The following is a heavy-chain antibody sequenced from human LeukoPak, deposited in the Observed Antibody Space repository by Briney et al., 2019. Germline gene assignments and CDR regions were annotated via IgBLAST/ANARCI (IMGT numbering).Heavy chain of an antibody. CDR1: GFTFSSYA. D-gene: IGHD5-18*01. CDR2: ISSDGGGT. J-gene: IGHJ4*02. CDR3: ARSDTALVTDY. Sequence: GRSLRLSCAASGFTFSSYAMHWARQAPGKGLEYVSAISSDGGGTYYANSVKGRFTVSRDNSKNTLYLQMGSLRAEDMGVYYCARSDTALVTDYWGQGTLVTVSS. V-gene: IGHV3-64*01.